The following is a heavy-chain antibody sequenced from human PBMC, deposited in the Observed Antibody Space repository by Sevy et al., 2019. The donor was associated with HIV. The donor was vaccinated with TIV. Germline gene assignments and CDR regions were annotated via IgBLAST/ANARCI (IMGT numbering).Heavy chain of an antibody. CDR2: IKDDGSRA. CDR1: GFTFSRYW. J-gene: IGHJ4*02. D-gene: IGHD1-7*01. Sequence: GGSLRLSCAASGFTFSRYWMHWVRQAPGKGLMWVSHIKDDGSRAFFADSVKGRFTISRDNAKKPLYLQMNSLRAEDTAIYYCARGKLGGSTIYLDLDYWGLGTLVTVS. CDR3: ARGKLGGSTIYLDLDY. V-gene: IGHV3-74*01.